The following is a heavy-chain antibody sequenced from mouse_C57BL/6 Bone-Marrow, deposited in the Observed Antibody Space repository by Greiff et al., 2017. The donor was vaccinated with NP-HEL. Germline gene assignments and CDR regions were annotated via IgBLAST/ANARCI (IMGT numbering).Heavy chain of an antibody. V-gene: IGHV1-69*01. J-gene: IGHJ2*01. CDR1: GYTFTSYW. CDR3: AREACITTVVAYYFDY. CDR2: IDPSDSYT. D-gene: IGHD1-1*01. Sequence: QVQLKQPGAELVMPGASVKLSCKASGYTFTSYWMHWVKQRPGQGLEWIGEIDPSDSYTNYNQKFKGKSTLTVDKSSSTAYMQLSSLTSADSAVYYCAREACITTVVAYYFDYWGQGTTLTVSS.